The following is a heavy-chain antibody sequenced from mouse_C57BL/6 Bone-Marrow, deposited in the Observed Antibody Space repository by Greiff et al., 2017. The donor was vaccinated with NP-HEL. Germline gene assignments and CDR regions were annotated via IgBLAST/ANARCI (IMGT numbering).Heavy chain of an antibody. Sequence: VQLQQPGAELVKPGASVKLSCKASGYTFTSYWMQWVKQRPGQGLEWIGEIDPSDSYTNYNQKFKGKATLTVDTSSSTAYMQLSSLTSEDSAVYYCAREGYGSSYGGGFDYWGQGTTLTVSS. CDR2: IDPSDSYT. D-gene: IGHD1-1*01. J-gene: IGHJ2*01. CDR1: GYTFTSYW. V-gene: IGHV1-50*01. CDR3: AREGYGSSYGGGFDY.